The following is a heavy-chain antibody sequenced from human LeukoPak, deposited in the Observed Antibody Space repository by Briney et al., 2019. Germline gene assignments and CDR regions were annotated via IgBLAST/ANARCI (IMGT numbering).Heavy chain of an antibody. D-gene: IGHD1-7*01. Sequence: SETLSLTCNVSGASMSDNYWSWIRQPAGRGLEWLGRISPRGNTYYNPSLNSRVTIPLDTSANQFSLKLRSVTAADTAGYYCARGGHSYGTFDSWGRGALVTVSS. CDR1: GASMSDNY. V-gene: IGHV4-4*07. CDR3: ARGGHSYGTFDS. CDR2: ISPRGNT. J-gene: IGHJ4*02.